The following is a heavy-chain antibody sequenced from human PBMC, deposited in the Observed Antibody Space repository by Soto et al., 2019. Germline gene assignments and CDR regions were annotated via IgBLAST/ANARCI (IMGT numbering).Heavy chain of an antibody. CDR1: GYSFTSYW. Sequence: GESLKISCTGVGYSFTSYWIGWVRQMPGKGLEWMGIIYPGDSDTRYSPSFQGQVTISADKSITTAYLQWSSLKASDTAMYYCARGYCTTTTCDPWFDPWGQGTLVTVSS. CDR2: IYPGDSDT. J-gene: IGHJ5*02. CDR3: ARGYCTTTTCDPWFDP. D-gene: IGHD2-2*01. V-gene: IGHV5-51*01.